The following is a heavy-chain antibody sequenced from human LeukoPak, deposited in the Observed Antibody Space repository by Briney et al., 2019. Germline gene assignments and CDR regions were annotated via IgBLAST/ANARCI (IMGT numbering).Heavy chain of an antibody. D-gene: IGHD2-2*01. CDR3: ARLGCSSTSCRYYYCGMDV. J-gene: IGHJ6*02. CDR2: IFPGDSDT. V-gene: IGHV5-51*01. Sequence: GESLKISCKGSGYSFTSYWIGWVRQMPGKGLEWMGIIFPGDSDTRYSPSFQGQVTISADKSISTAYLQWSSLKASDTAMYYCARLGCSSTSCRYYYCGMDVWGQGTTVTVSS. CDR1: GYSFTSYW.